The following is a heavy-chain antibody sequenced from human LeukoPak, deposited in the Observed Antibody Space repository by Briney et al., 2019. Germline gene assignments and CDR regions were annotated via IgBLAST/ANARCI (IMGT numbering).Heavy chain of an antibody. CDR1: GGSISRGGYY. V-gene: IGHV4-31*03. CDR3: ERGLKGDCSGGSCYPHFDY. Sequence: KPSETLSLTCTVSGGSISRGGYYWSWIRQHPGKGLEWIGYIYYSGSTYYNPSLKSRVTISVDTSKNQFSLKLSSVTAADTAVYYCERGLKGDCSGGSCYPHFDYWGQGTLVTVSS. CDR2: IYYSGST. D-gene: IGHD2-15*01. J-gene: IGHJ4*02.